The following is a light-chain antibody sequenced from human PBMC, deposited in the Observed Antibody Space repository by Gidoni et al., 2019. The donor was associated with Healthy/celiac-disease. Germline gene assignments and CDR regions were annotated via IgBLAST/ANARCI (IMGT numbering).Light chain of an antibody. V-gene: IGKV1-5*03. CDR1: QSISSW. CDR3: QQYNSYSRT. Sequence: DTHMTQSPSTLSASVGDRVTITSRASQSISSWLAWYQQKPGKAPKLLIYKASSLESGVPSRFSGSGSGTEFTLTISSLQPDDFATYYCQQYNSYSRTFGQGTKLEIK. J-gene: IGKJ1*01. CDR2: KAS.